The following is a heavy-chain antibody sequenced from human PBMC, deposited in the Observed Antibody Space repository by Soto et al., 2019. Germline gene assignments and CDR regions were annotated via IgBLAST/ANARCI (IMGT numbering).Heavy chain of an antibody. CDR1: GGSISSGGYY. CDR2: IYYSGST. V-gene: IGHV4-31*03. CDR3: ARVYDHTSAEYFQH. J-gene: IGHJ1*01. Sequence: PSETLSLTCTVSGGSISSGGYYWSWIRQHPGKGLEWIGYIYYSGSTHYNPSLKSRVTISVDTSKNQFSLKLSSVTAADTAVYYCARVYDHTSAEYFQHWGQGTLVTVSS. D-gene: IGHD2-2*01.